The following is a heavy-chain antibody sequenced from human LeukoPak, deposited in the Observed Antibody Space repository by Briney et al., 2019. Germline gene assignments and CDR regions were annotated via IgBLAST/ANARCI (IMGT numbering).Heavy chain of an antibody. CDR3: ARVLNCSGGSCGDAFDI. D-gene: IGHD2-15*01. CDR1: GFTLRSYW. CDR2: IKQDESEK. V-gene: IGHV3-7*03. J-gene: IGHJ3*02. Sequence: SGGSLRLSCAASGFTLRSYWMSLVRQAPGKGLEWVADIKQDESEKYYVESVKGRFTISRDNAKNSLYLQMNSLRAEDTAVYYCARVLNCSGGSCGDAFDIWGQGTMVTVSS.